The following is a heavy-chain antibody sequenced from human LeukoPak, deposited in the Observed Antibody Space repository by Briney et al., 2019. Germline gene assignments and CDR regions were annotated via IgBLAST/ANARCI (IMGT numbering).Heavy chain of an antibody. CDR2: IWYDGSNK. Sequence: QSGGSLRLSCAASGFTFSSYGMHWVRQAPGKGLEWVAVIWYDGSNKYYADSVKGRFTISRDNSKNTLYLQMNSLRAEDTAVYYCARVGGELRGFDYWGQGTLVTVSS. D-gene: IGHD1-26*01. J-gene: IGHJ4*02. CDR1: GFTFSSYG. V-gene: IGHV3-33*01. CDR3: ARVGGELRGFDY.